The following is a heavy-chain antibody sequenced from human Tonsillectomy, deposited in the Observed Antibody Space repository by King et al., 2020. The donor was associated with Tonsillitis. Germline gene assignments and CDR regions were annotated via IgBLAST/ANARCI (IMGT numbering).Heavy chain of an antibody. CDR2: ISGSGGST. Sequence: EVQLVESGGGLVQPGGSLRLSCAASGFTFSSYAMSWVRQAPGKGLEWVSAISGSGGSTYYADSVKGRFTISRDNSKNTLYLKMNSLRSEDTAVYYCAKDGASYYYGSGSYSGYFDYWGQGTLVTVSS. CDR3: AKDGASYYYGSGSYSGYFDY. CDR1: GFTFSSYA. V-gene: IGHV3-23*04. J-gene: IGHJ4*02. D-gene: IGHD3-10*01.